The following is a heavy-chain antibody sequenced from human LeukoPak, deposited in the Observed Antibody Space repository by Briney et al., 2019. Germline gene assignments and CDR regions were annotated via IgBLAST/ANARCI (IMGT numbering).Heavy chain of an antibody. CDR1: GGSFSGYY. Sequence: IPSETLSLTCAVYGGSFSGYYWSWVRQPPGKGLEWIGEINHSGSTNYNPSLKSRVTISVDTSKNQFSLKLSSVTAADTAVYYCARATILAYRGGDCTISVYYFDYWGQGTLVTVSS. V-gene: IGHV4-34*01. D-gene: IGHD2-21*02. CDR2: INHSGST. J-gene: IGHJ4*02. CDR3: ARATILAYRGGDCTISVYYFDY.